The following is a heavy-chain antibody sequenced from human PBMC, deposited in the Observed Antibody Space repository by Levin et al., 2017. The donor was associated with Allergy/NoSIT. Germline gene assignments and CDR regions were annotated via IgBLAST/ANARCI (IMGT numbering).Heavy chain of an antibody. CDR3: AKDLIFVGWNSPYFDY. Sequence: GESLKISCAASGFTFSSYAMSWVRQAPGKGLEWVSAISGSGGSTYYADSVKGRFTISRDNSKNTLYLQMNSLRAEDTAVYYCAKDLIFVGWNSPYFDYWGQGTLVTVSS. D-gene: IGHD1-7*01. J-gene: IGHJ4*02. V-gene: IGHV3-23*01. CDR2: ISGSGGST. CDR1: GFTFSSYA.